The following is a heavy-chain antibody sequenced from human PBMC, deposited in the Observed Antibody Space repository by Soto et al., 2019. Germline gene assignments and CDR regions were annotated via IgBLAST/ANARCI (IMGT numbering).Heavy chain of an antibody. D-gene: IGHD5-12*01. J-gene: IGHJ4*02. V-gene: IGHV1-69*01. Sequence: QVQLVQSGAELKKPGSSVKVSCKASEGSFSNFGISWVRQAPGQGLEWMGGIVPVFGRPNYAQRFRGRLTITADESTSTGYMELISLRSDDTAVYYCAREGSGYNFWGQGTQVTVSS. CDR3: AREGSGYNF. CDR1: EGSFSNFG. CDR2: IVPVFGRP.